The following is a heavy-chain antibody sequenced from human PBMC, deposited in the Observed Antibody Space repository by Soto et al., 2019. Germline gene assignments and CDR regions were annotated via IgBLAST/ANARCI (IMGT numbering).Heavy chain of an antibody. Sequence: GGSLRLSCAASGFTFSDHNMDWVRQAPGKGLEWVGRTRNKANSYTTEYAASVKGRFTISRDDSKNSLYLQMNSLKTEDTAVYYCAREVYGDYFTYYYYMDVWGKGTTVTVSS. J-gene: IGHJ6*03. CDR3: AREVYGDYFTYYYYMDV. CDR1: GFTFSDHN. V-gene: IGHV3-72*01. CDR2: TRNKANSYTT. D-gene: IGHD4-17*01.